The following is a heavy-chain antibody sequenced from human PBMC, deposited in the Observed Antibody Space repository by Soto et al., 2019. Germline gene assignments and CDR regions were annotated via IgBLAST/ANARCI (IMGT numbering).Heavy chain of an antibody. Sequence: PGESLKISCKGSGYSFTYYWVGWVRQMPGKGLEWMGIIYPSDSDTRYSPSSQGQVTISADNSISTAYLQWSSLKASDTAMYYCARHEQFYYYYYGVDVWGQGTAVTVSS. V-gene: IGHV5-51*01. CDR1: GYSFTYYW. CDR2: IYPSDSDT. J-gene: IGHJ6*02. D-gene: IGHD4-4*01. CDR3: ARHEQFYYYYYGVDV.